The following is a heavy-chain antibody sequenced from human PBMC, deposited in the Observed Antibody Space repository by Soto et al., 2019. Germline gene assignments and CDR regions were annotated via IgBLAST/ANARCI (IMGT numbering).Heavy chain of an antibody. CDR3: ARHAYGIAAARDAFDI. J-gene: IGHJ3*02. D-gene: IGHD6-13*01. V-gene: IGHV4-59*08. CDR2: IYYSGST. Sequence: SETLSLTCTVSGGSISSYYWSWIRQPPGKGLEWIGYIYYSGSTNYNPSLKSRVTISVDTSKNQFSLKLSSVTAADTAVYYCARHAYGIAAARDAFDIWAQGTMVTVSS. CDR1: GGSISSYY.